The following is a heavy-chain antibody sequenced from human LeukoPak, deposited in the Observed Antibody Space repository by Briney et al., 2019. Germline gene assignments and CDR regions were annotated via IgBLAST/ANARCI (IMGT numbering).Heavy chain of an antibody. CDR2: IKQDGSEK. CDR1: GFTFSSYW. V-gene: IGHV3-7*03. J-gene: IGHJ6*02. Sequence: QPGGSLRLSCAASGFTFSSYWMSWVRQAPGKGLEWVANIKQDGSEKYYVDSVKGRFTISRDNAKNSLYLQMNSLRAEDTAVYYCARYYDFWSGSYGMDVWGQGTTVTVSS. D-gene: IGHD3-3*01. CDR3: ARYYDFWSGSYGMDV.